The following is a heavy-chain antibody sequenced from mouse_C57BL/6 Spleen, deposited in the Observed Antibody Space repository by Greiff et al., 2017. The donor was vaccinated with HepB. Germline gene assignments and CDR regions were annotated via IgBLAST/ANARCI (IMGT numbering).Heavy chain of an antibody. CDR3: AREARKACFAY. Sequence: DVKLVESGGGLVKPGGSLKLSCAASGFTFSSYAMSWVRQTPEKRLEWVATISDGGSYTYSPDNVKGRFTISRDNAKNNLYLQMSHLKSEDTAMYYCAREARKACFAYWGQGTLVTVSA. D-gene: IGHD3-3*01. CDR2: ISDGGSYT. CDR1: GFTFSSYA. J-gene: IGHJ3*01. V-gene: IGHV5-4*01.